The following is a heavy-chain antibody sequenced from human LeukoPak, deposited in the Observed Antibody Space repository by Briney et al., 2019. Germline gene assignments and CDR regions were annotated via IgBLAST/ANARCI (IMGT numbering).Heavy chain of an antibody. V-gene: IGHV3-48*01. J-gene: IGHJ3*02. Sequence: PGGSLRLSCAASGFTFSTYSMNWVRQAPGKGLEWVSYISGLSGTIYYADSVKGRFTISRDNAKNSLYLQMNSLRAEDTAVYYCARDGRTMWFGELAADDAFDIWGQGTMVTVSS. CDR1: GFTFSTYS. CDR2: ISGLSGTI. D-gene: IGHD3-10*01. CDR3: ARDGRTMWFGELAADDAFDI.